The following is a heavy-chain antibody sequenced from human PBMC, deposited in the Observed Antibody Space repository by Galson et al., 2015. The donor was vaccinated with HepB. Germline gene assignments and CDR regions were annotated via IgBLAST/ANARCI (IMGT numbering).Heavy chain of an antibody. CDR2: IHYSGST. D-gene: IGHD6-13*01. V-gene: IGHV4-31*03. Sequence: TLSLTCTVSGGSISNGDYYWSWIRQHPGKGLEWIGYIHYSGSTYYNPSLKSRLTISVDTSKNQFSLNLSSVTAADTAVYYCAGRGVAAAFDYWGQGTLVTVSS. J-gene: IGHJ4*02. CDR3: AGRGVAAAFDY. CDR1: GGSISNGDYY.